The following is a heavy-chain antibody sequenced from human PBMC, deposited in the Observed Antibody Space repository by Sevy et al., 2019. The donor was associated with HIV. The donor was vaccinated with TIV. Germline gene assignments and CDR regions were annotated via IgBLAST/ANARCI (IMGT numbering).Heavy chain of an antibody. CDR2: IRSKTDGGKT. CDR1: GFTFSNAW. D-gene: IGHD5-18*01. J-gene: IGHJ4*02. V-gene: IGHV3-15*01. Sequence: GGSLRLSCAASGFTFSNAWMSWVRQAPGKGLEWVGRIRSKTDGGKTDYAAPVKGRFTISRDDSKNTLYLEMNSLKTVDTDVSYCTTVPRSKQLYLGQGTLVTVSS. CDR3: TTVPRSKQLY.